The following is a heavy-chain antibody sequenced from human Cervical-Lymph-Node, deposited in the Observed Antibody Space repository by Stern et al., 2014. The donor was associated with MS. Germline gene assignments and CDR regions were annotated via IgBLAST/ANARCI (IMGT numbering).Heavy chain of an antibody. CDR2: ISSSSSTI. V-gene: IGHV3-48*02. J-gene: IGHJ4*02. D-gene: IGHD6-13*01. Sequence: EVQLVESGGGLVQPGGSLSLSCAASGFTFSSYSMNWVRQAPGKGLEWVSYISSSSSTIYYADSVKGRFTISRDNAKNSLYLQMNSLRDEDTAVYYCARDNPTIAAAGTFDYWGQGTLVTVSS. CDR3: ARDNPTIAAAGTFDY. CDR1: GFTFSSYS.